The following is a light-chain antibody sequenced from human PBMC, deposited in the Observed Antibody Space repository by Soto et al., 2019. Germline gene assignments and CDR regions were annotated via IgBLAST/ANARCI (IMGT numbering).Light chain of an antibody. J-gene: IGLJ1*01. Sequence: QSALTQPPSASGSPGQSVTISCTGTKNDIGVYDFVSWYQHHPGKAPRLIIYEVVQRPSGVPDRFSGSKSGNTASLTVSGLQAADEADYFCKSYAGSNTYVFGIGTKLTFL. CDR3: KSYAGSNTYV. CDR2: EVV. V-gene: IGLV2-8*01. CDR1: KNDIGVYDF.